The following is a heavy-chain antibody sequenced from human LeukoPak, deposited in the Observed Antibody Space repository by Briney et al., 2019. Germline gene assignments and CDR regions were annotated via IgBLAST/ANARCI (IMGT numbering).Heavy chain of an antibody. CDR2: IKQDGSEK. CDR1: GFTFSSYW. D-gene: IGHD4-17*01. V-gene: IGHV3-7*01. CDR3: ARERGGDGDPQFVFDY. Sequence: GGSLRLSCAASGFTFSSYWMSWVRQAPGKGLEWVANIKQDGSEKYYVDSVKGRFTTSRDNAKNSLYLQMNSLRAEDTAVYYCARERGGDGDPQFVFDYWGQGTLVTVSS. J-gene: IGHJ4*02.